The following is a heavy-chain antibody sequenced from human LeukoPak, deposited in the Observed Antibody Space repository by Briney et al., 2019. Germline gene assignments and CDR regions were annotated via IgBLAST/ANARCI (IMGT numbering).Heavy chain of an antibody. CDR3: SLIDYDSSAYLIIDY. D-gene: IGHD3-22*01. CDR1: GFSFSDHY. Sequence: GGSLRLSCAASGFSFSDHYMDWVRQAPGKWLEWVGRIRNKANSYTTEYAASVKGRFTISRDDSKNSMYLQMNSLKIEDTAVYYCSLIDYDSSAYLIIDYWGQGTLVTVSS. CDR2: IRNKANSYTT. V-gene: IGHV3-72*01. J-gene: IGHJ4*02.